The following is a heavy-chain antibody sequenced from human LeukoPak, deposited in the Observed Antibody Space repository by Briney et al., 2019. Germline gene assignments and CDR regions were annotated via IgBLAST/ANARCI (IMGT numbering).Heavy chain of an antibody. CDR2: INPNSGGT. V-gene: IGHV1-2*02. CDR3: ARDAPSYCSSTGCYFYWFDP. CDR1: GYTFTGYY. D-gene: IGHD2-2*01. J-gene: IGHJ5*02. Sequence: ASVKVSCKASGYTFTGYYMHWVRQAPGQGLEWMGWINPNSGGTNYAQKFQGRVTMTRDTSISTAYMELSRLRSDDTAVYYCARDAPSYCSSTGCYFYWFDPWGQGTLVTVSS.